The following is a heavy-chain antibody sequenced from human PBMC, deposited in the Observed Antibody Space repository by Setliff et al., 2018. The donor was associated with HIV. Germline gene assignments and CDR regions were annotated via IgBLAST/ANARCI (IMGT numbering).Heavy chain of an antibody. CDR2: IRHNGGEK. CDR3: AREPIGGDDAFDI. D-gene: IGHD2-21*02. CDR1: EFTFSTYW. Sequence: LRLSCAASEFTFSTYWMSWVRQAPGKGLEWVASIRHNGGEKNYVDSVEGRFTISRDNARNSMDLQMNSLTAEDTAVYYCAREPIGGDDAFDIWGQGTMVTVSS. V-gene: IGHV3-7*01. J-gene: IGHJ3*02.